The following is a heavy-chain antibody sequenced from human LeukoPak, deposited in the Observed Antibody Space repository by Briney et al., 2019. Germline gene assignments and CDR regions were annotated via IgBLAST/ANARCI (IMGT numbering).Heavy chain of an antibody. Sequence: GGSLRLSCAASGFTFSGSAMHWVRQASGKGLEWVGRIRSKANSYATAYAASVKGRFTISRDDSKNTAYLQMNSLKTEDTAVYYCTRQALGGNSYFDYWGQGTLVTVSS. CDR2: IRSKANSYAT. CDR1: GFTFSGSA. CDR3: TRQALGGNSYFDY. D-gene: IGHD4-23*01. V-gene: IGHV3-73*01. J-gene: IGHJ4*02.